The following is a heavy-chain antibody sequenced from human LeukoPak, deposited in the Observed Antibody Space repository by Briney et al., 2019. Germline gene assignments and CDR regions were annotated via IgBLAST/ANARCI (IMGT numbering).Heavy chain of an antibody. V-gene: IGHV4-34*01. CDR3: ARDYRCSSTSCSRPWGNWFDP. Sequence: SETLSLTCAVYGGSFSGYYWSWIRQPPGKGLEWIGEINHSGSTNYNPSLKSRVTISVDTSKNQFSLKLSSVTAADTAVYYCARDYRCSSTSCSRPWGNWFDPWGQGTLVTVSS. D-gene: IGHD2-2*01. CDR2: INHSGST. J-gene: IGHJ5*02. CDR1: GGSFSGYY.